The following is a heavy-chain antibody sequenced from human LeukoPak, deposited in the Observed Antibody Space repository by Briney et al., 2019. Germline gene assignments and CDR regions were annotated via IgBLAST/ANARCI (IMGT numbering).Heavy chain of an antibody. CDR2: IRYDGSNK. D-gene: IGHD3-3*01. CDR1: GFTFSSYG. CDR3: AKDQRFLEWVFDY. Sequence: PGGSLRLSCAASGFTFSSYGMHWVRQAPGRGLVWVAFIRYDGSNKYYADSVKGRFTISRDNSKNTLYLQMNSLRAEDTAVYYCAKDQRFLEWVFDYWGQGTLVTVSS. J-gene: IGHJ4*02. V-gene: IGHV3-30*02.